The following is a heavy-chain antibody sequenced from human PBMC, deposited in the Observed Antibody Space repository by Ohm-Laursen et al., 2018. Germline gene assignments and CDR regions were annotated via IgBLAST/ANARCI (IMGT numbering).Heavy chain of an antibody. CDR2: IYYSGTT. V-gene: IGHV4-59*01. CDR3: ARRGHAFDI. Sequence: SETLSLTCTVSSVSISSYYWTWIRQPPGEGLEWIGYIYYSGTTNYNPSLKNRVTISLNTSKNQFSLKLSSVTAADTAVYYCARRGHAFDIWGQGTMVTVSS. CDR1: SVSISSYY. J-gene: IGHJ3*02.